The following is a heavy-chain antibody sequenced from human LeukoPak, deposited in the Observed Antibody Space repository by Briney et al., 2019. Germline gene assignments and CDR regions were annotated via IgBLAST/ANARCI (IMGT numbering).Heavy chain of an antibody. V-gene: IGHV4-59*01. Sequence: PSETLSLTCTVSGGSISSYYWNWIRQPPGKGLEWIGYIYYSGSTNYNPSLKSRVTISVDTSKNQFSLKLSSVTAADTAVYYCARGPNRYYYYYMDVWGKGTTVTISS. CDR2: IYYSGST. J-gene: IGHJ6*03. CDR1: GGSISSYY. CDR3: ARGPNRYYYYYMDV.